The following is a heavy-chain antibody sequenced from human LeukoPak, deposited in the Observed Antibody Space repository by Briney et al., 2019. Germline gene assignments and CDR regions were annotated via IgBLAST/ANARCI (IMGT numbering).Heavy chain of an antibody. CDR2: INPNSGGT. V-gene: IGHV1-2*02. Sequence: GASVKVSCKASGYTFTGYYMHWVRQAPGQGLEWMGWINPNSGGTNYAQKFQGRVTMTRDTSISTAYMELIRLRSDDTAVYYCARDKGFAFGGVIVKGMDVWGKGTTVTISS. CDR1: GYTFTGYY. J-gene: IGHJ6*04. CDR3: ARDKGFAFGGVIVKGMDV. D-gene: IGHD3-16*02.